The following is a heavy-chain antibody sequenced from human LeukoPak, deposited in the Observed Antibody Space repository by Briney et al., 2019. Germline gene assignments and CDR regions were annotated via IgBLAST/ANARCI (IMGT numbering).Heavy chain of an antibody. Sequence: ASVKVSCKASGYTFTSYDINWVRQATGQGLEWMGWMNPNSGNTDYAQKFQGRVSMTRNTSISTAYLELSSLRSEDTAVYYCARGPVSYSGSYYVNYCGQGTLVTVSS. J-gene: IGHJ4*02. CDR3: ARGPVSYSGSYYVNY. CDR1: GYTFTSYD. CDR2: MNPNSGNT. D-gene: IGHD1-26*01. V-gene: IGHV1-8*01.